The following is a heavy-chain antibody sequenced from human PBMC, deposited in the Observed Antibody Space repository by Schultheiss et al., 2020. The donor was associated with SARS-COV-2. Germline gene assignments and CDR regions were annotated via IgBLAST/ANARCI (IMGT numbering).Heavy chain of an antibody. CDR1: GFSLSTSGVG. Sequence: SGPTLVKPTQTLTLTCTFSGFSLSTSGVGVGWIRQSPGKALEWLALNYWNDDKRYSPSLRSRLTITKDTSRNQVVLTMTNMDPVDTATYYCARTLYSSAWYFFDYWGQGTLVTVSS. D-gene: IGHD6-13*01. CDR2: NYWNDDK. J-gene: IGHJ4*02. CDR3: ARTLYSSAWYFFDY. V-gene: IGHV2-5*01.